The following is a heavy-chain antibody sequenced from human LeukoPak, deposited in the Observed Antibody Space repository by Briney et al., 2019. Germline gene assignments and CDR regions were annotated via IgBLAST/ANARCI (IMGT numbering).Heavy chain of an antibody. CDR3: ASAPAAIDYYGMDV. CDR2: INHSGST. V-gene: IGHV4-34*01. Sequence: SETLSLTCAVYGGSFSGYYWSWIRQPPGKGLEWIGEINHSGSTNYNPSLKSRVTISVDTSKNQFSLKLSSVTAADTAVYYCASAPAAIDYYGMDVWGQGTTVTVSS. CDR1: GGSFSGYY. D-gene: IGHD2-2*01. J-gene: IGHJ6*02.